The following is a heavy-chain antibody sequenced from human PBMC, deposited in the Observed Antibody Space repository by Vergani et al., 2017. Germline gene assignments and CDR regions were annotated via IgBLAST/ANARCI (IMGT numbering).Heavy chain of an antibody. V-gene: IGHV3-48*04. Sequence: EVQLLESGGGLVQPGGSLRLSCAASGFTFSSYAMSWVRQAPGKGLEWVSYISSSGSTIYYADSVKGRFTISRDNAKNSLYLQMNSLRAEDTAVYYCARELYQLSFDIWGQGTMVTVSS. CDR2: ISSSGSTI. CDR1: GFTFSSYA. D-gene: IGHD2-2*01. CDR3: ARELYQLSFDI. J-gene: IGHJ3*02.